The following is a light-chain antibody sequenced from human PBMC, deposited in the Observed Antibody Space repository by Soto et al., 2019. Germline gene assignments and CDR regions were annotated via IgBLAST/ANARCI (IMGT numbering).Light chain of an antibody. CDR3: CTYAGSSTFYV. J-gene: IGLJ1*01. V-gene: IGLV2-23*03. Sequence: QSALTQPASVSGSPGQSITISCTGTSSDFGSYNLVSWYQQHPGKAPKLMIYEGSKRPSGVSNRFSGSKSGNTASLTISGLQAEDEADYYCCTYAGSSTFYVFGTGTKVTAL. CDR1: SSDFGSYNL. CDR2: EGS.